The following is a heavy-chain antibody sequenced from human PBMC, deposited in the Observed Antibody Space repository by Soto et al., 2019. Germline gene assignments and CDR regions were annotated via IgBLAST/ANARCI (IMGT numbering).Heavy chain of an antibody. V-gene: IGHV4-61*01. CDR1: GGSVSSGSFY. Sequence: PSETLSLTCTVSGGSVSSGSFYWSWIRRPPGQGLEWIGYFYDSGSTNYNPSLRSRVTMSVDTSKNQFSLKLSSVTAADTAVYYCAASAPPATNYYYAMDVWGQGTTVTVSS. CDR2: FYDSGST. J-gene: IGHJ6*02. D-gene: IGHD5-12*01. CDR3: AASAPPATNYYYAMDV.